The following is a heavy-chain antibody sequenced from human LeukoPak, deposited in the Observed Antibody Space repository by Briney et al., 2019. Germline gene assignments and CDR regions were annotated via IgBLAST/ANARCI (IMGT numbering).Heavy chain of an antibody. CDR1: GGSISSSSYY. D-gene: IGHD2-15*01. CDR2: IYYSGST. J-gene: IGHJ6*02. V-gene: IGHV4-39*07. Sequence: SETLSLTCTVSGGSISSSSYYWGWIRQPPGKGLEWIGSIYYSGSTYYNPSLKSRVTISVDTSKNQFSLKLSSVTAADTAVYYCARVIHSLDTRGRYYYYGMDVWGQGTTVTVSS. CDR3: ARVIHSLDTRGRYYYYGMDV.